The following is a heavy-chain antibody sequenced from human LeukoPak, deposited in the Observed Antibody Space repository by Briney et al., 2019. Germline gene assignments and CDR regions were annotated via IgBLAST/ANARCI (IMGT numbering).Heavy chain of an antibody. V-gene: IGHV4-31*03. D-gene: IGHD3-3*01. CDR1: GSSISSGGYY. Sequence: SQTLSLTCTVSGSSISSGGYYWSWIRQHPGKGLEWIGYIYYSGSTYYNPSLKSRVTISVDTSKNQFSLKLSSVTAADMAMYYCARGGAGYYDFWSGRVVNWFDPWGQGTLVTVSS. CDR2: IYYSGST. CDR3: ARGGAGYYDFWSGRVVNWFDP. J-gene: IGHJ5*02.